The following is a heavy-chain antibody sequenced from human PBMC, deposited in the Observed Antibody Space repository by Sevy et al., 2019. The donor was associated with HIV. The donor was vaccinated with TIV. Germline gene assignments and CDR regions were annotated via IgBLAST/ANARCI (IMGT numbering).Heavy chain of an antibody. Sequence: GGSLILSCAASGFTFNKYSMSWVRQPPGKGLEWVATLSFGCGEINYADSVKGRFTISRDNSKNSFYLQMNNLRVEDTALYYCAREGCTKPHDYWGQGTLVTVSS. CDR2: LSFGCGEI. J-gene: IGHJ4*02. CDR3: AREGCTKPHDY. D-gene: IGHD2-8*01. V-gene: IGHV3-23*01. CDR1: GFTFNKYS.